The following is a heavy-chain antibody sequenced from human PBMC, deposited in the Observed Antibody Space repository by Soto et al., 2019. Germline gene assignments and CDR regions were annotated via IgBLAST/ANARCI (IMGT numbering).Heavy chain of an antibody. D-gene: IGHD4-17*01. J-gene: IGHJ5*02. V-gene: IGHV1-18*01. CDR3: ARDLGLADYGDYVEWFDP. CDR1: GYTFTSYG. CDR2: ISAYNGNT. Sequence: QVQLVQSGAEVKKPGASVKVSCKASGYTFTSYGISWVRQAPGQGLEWMGWISAYNGNTNYAQKLQGRVTMTTDTSPTTAYMELRSLRSDDTAVYSCARDLGLADYGDYVEWFDPWGQGTLVTVSS.